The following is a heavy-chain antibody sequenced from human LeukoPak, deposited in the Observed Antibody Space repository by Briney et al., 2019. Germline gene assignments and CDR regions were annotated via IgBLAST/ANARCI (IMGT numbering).Heavy chain of an antibody. CDR3: AKEVLDYEIPYWYFDL. D-gene: IGHD4-17*01. CDR2: IWYDGSNK. CDR1: GFTFSSYG. V-gene: IGHV3-33*06. J-gene: IGHJ2*01. Sequence: QPGRSLRLSCAASGFTFSSYGMHWVRQAPGKGLEWVAVIWYDGSNKYYADSVKGRFTISRDNSKNTLYLQMNSLRAGDTAVYYCAKEVLDYEIPYWYFDLWGRGTLVTVSS.